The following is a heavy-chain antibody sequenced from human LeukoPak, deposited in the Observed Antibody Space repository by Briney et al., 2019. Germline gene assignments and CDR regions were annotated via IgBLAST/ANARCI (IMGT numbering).Heavy chain of an antibody. CDR2: ISGSGDTT. Sequence: GGFLRLSCAASGFTFSNYAMSWVRQAPGKGLEWVSGISGSGDTTYYADSEKGRFTISRDNSRNTLFLQMNSLRVEDTAVYFCARESFRALAGYLDYWGQGSLVIVSS. J-gene: IGHJ4*02. D-gene: IGHD6-19*01. V-gene: IGHV3-23*01. CDR1: GFTFSNYA. CDR3: ARESFRALAGYLDY.